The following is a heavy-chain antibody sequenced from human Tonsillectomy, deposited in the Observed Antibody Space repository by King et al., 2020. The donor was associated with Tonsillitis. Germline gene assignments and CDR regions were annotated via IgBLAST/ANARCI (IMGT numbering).Heavy chain of an antibody. J-gene: IGHJ4*02. CDR1: GYNFTTYG. CDR2: ILTYNGNT. D-gene: IGHD2-21*02. CDR3: ASGLLGVAW. Sequence: QLVQSGGEVKKPGASVKVSCKPSGYNFTTYGVSWVRQAPGQGLEWMGWILTYNGNTNYAEKFQGRVTLTTDTSTNTAYMDLRSLRSDDTAVYFCASGLLGVAWWGQGTPVTISS. V-gene: IGHV1-18*01.